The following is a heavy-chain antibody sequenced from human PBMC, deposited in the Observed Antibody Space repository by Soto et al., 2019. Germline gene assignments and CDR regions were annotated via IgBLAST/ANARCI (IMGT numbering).Heavy chain of an antibody. CDR2: ISSSSSYI. CDR3: ARNIAGDYHYGMDV. V-gene: IGHV3-21*01. J-gene: IGHJ6*02. D-gene: IGHD3-16*02. CDR1: GFTFSSYS. Sequence: EVQLVESGGGLVKPGGSLRLSCAASGFTFSSYSMNWVRQAPGKGLEWVSSISSSSSYIYYADSVKGRFTISRDNAKNSLYLQMNSLRAEDTAVYYCARNIAGDYHYGMDVWGQGTTVTVSS.